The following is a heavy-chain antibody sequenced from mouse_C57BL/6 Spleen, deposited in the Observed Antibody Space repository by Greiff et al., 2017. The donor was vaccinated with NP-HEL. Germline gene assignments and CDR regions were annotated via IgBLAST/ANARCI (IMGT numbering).Heavy chain of an antibody. Sequence: LVESGAELVKPGASVKISCKASGYAFSSYWMNWVKQRPGKGLEWIGQIYPGDGDTNYNGKFKGKATLTADKSSSTAYMQLSSLTSEDSAVYFCARSRLLGAMDYWGQGTSVTVSS. CDR3: ARSRLLGAMDY. CDR1: GYAFSSYW. CDR2: IYPGDGDT. D-gene: IGHD1-1*01. V-gene: IGHV1-80*01. J-gene: IGHJ4*01.